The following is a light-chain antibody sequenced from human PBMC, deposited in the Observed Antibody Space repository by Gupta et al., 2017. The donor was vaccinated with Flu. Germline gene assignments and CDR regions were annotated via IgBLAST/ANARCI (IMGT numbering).Light chain of an antibody. V-gene: IGLV2-23*01. J-gene: IGLJ2*01. Sequence: QSALTQPASVSGSPGQSITISCTGTSSDVGNYNLVSWYQQVPGKAPKLMIYEGARRPSGVSTRFSGSKSGNTASLTISGLQADDEADYYCCSYAGFHICVFGGGTKVTVL. CDR2: EGA. CDR3: CSYAGFHICV. CDR1: SSDVGNYNL.